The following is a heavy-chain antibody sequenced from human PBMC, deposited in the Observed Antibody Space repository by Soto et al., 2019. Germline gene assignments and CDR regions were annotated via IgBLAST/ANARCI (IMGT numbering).Heavy chain of an antibody. CDR3: TRKFISIQDGFDL. V-gene: IGHV1-46*03. Sequence: QVQLVQSGAEVKKPGASVKVSCKASGYSFTNYYMHWVRQAPGQGLEYMGVIHPNGGGTSYAQKFQGRVTXTXDXXTSIVYMELSSLRSDDTAVYYCTRKFISIQDGFDLWGQGTLVTVSS. D-gene: IGHD3-3*02. CDR1: GYSFTNYY. CDR2: IHPNGGGT. J-gene: IGHJ4*02.